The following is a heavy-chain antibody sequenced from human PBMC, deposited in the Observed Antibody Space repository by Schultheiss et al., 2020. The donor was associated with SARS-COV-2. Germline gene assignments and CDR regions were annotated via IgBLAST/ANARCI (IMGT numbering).Heavy chain of an antibody. V-gene: IGHV3-30*04. CDR2: ISYDGSNK. CDR1: GFTFSSYA. CDR3: ARDRRYYGWFDP. Sequence: GGSLRLSCAASGFTFSSYAMHWVRQAPGKGLEWVAVISYDGSNKYYADSVKGRFTISRDNYNNTLYLQMNSLRAEDTAVYYCARDRRYYGWFDPWGQGTLV. D-gene: IGHD2/OR15-2a*01. J-gene: IGHJ5*02.